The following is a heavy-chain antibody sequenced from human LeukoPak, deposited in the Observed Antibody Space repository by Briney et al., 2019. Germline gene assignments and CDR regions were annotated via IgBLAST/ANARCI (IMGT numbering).Heavy chain of an antibody. CDR3: ARGEVRWELQCAFDI. J-gene: IGHJ3*02. CDR1: GYTFTSYD. CDR2: MNPNSGNT. Sequence: GASVKVSCKASGYTFTSYDINWVRQATGQGLEWMGWMNPNSGNTGYAQKFQGRVTITTDESTSTAYMELSSLRSEDTAVYYCARGEVRWELQCAFDIWGQGTMVTVSS. V-gene: IGHV1-8*01. D-gene: IGHD1-26*01.